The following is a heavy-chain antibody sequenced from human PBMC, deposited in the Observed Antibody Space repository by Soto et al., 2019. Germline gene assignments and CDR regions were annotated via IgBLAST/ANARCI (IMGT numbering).Heavy chain of an antibody. J-gene: IGHJ4*02. CDR2: IYYSGST. CDR3: ATQVDTAMEYYFDY. D-gene: IGHD5-18*01. V-gene: IGHV4-30-4*08. Sequence: SETLSLTCSVSDDSINSDKYYWGWIRQPPGKGLEWIGYIYYSGSTYYNPSLKSRVTISVDTSKNQFSLKLSSVTAADTAVYYCATQVDTAMEYYFDYWGQGTLVTVSS. CDR1: DDSINSDKYY.